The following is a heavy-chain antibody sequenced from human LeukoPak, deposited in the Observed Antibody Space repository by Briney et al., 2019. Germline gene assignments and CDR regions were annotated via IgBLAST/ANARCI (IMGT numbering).Heavy chain of an antibody. CDR2: IFPILGIA. V-gene: IGHV1-69*04. CDR3: ARGLALGYCSGGSCYAYDV. CDR1: GCTFSSYA. Sequence: GASVKVSCKASGCTFSSYAISWVRQAPGQGLEWMGRIFPILGIANYAQKFQGRVTITADKSTSTAYMELSSLRSEDTAVYYCARGLALGYCSGGSCYAYDVWGKGTTVTVSS. J-gene: IGHJ6*04. D-gene: IGHD2-15*01.